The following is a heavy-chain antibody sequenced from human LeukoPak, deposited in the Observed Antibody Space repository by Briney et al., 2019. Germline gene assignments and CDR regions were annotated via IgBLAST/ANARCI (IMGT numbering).Heavy chain of an antibody. CDR2: ISSSSSYI. J-gene: IGHJ4*02. CDR3: ARGDSSSWFMVPTDY. V-gene: IGHV3-21*01. Sequence: GGSLRLSCAASGINFSSCSMNWVRQAPGKGLEWVSSISSSSSYIYYADSVKGRFTISRDNAKNSLYLQMNSLRAEDTAVYYCARGDSSSWFMVPTDYWGQGTLVTVSS. D-gene: IGHD6-13*01. CDR1: GINFSSCS.